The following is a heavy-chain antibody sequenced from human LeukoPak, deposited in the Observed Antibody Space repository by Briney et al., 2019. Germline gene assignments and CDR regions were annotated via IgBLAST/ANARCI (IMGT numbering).Heavy chain of an antibody. CDR3: TRLTAGHDY. Sequence: SSETLSLTCAVSGVSFDDYYWSWVRQTPGKGLEWIGEINHSGYTNDSPSLKSRVTLSIDTSRKQFSLNLRSVTVADTGIYYWTRLTAGHDYWGQGTLVTVSS. V-gene: IGHV4-34*01. J-gene: IGHJ4*02. D-gene: IGHD2-21*02. CDR1: GVSFDDYY. CDR2: INHSGYT.